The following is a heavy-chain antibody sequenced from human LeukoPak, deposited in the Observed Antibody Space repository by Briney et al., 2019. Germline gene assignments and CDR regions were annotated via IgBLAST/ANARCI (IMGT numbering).Heavy chain of an antibody. CDR3: AKDAGANYYDSSGYFDY. V-gene: IGHV3-23*01. Sequence: GSLRLSCAASGFTFSSYAMSWVRQAPGKGLEWVSAISGSGGSTYYADSVKGRFTISRDNSKNTLYLQMNSLRAEDTAVYYCAKDAGANYYDSSGYFDYWGQGTLVTVSS. J-gene: IGHJ4*02. CDR2: ISGSGGST. CDR1: GFTFSSYA. D-gene: IGHD3-22*01.